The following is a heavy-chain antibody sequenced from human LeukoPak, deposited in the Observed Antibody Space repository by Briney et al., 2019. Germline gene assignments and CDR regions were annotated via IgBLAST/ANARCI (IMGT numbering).Heavy chain of an antibody. CDR3: ARAHYYDSSGYNNWFDP. CDR1: GYSISSGYY. D-gene: IGHD3-22*01. Sequence: SETLSLTCTVPGYSISSGYYWGWIRQPPGKGLEWIGSIYHSGSTYYNPSLKSRVTISVDTSKNQFSLKLSSVTAADTAVYYCARAHYYDSSGYNNWFDPWGQGTLVTVSS. J-gene: IGHJ5*02. V-gene: IGHV4-38-2*02. CDR2: IYHSGST.